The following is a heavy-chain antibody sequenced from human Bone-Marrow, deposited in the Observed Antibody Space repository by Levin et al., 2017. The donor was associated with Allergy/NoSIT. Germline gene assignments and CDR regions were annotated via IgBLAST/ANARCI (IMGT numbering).Heavy chain of an antibody. CDR3: ARVGSSWYSNWYFDL. Sequence: GESLKISCEASGYTFTSYYMHWVRQAPGQGLEWMGIINPSGGTTNYAQRFQGRVTMTRDTSTSTVYMELSSLKSEDTAVYYCARVGSSWYSNWYFDLWGRGTLVTVSS. CDR1: GYTFTSYY. D-gene: IGHD6-13*01. V-gene: IGHV1-46*01. CDR2: INPSGGTT. J-gene: IGHJ2*01.